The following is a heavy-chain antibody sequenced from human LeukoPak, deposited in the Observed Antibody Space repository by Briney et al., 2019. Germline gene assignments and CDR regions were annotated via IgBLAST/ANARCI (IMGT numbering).Heavy chain of an antibody. D-gene: IGHD2-8*01. J-gene: IGHJ4*02. CDR3: ASYGGVVLMVYAPETVDY. Sequence: GRSLRLSCAASGFTFSSYAMHWVRQAPGKGLEWVAVISYDGSNKYYADSVKGRFTISRDNSKNTLYLQMNSLRAEDTAVYYCASYGGVVLMVYAPETVDYWGQGTLVTVSS. CDR2: ISYDGSNK. CDR1: GFTFSSYA. V-gene: IGHV3-30-3*01.